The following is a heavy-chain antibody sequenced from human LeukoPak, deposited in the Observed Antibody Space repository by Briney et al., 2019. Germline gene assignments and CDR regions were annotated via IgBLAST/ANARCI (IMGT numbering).Heavy chain of an antibody. D-gene: IGHD3-3*01. Sequence: GGSLRLSCGASGFTFSSRRMHWVRQAPGEAPAWVARITSDGASAVYADSVRGRFTVSRDNAKSTLFLQMDSLRAEDTAGYYCVRLTFFEGSGFYPDHWGQGTLVTVSS. CDR1: GFTFSSRR. V-gene: IGHV3-74*01. CDR3: VRLTFFEGSGFYPDH. J-gene: IGHJ4*02. CDR2: ITSDGASA.